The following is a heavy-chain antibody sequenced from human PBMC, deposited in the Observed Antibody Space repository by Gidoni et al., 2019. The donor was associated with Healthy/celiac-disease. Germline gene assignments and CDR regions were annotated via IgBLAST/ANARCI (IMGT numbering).Heavy chain of an antibody. Sequence: EVQLVESGGGLVQPGGSLKLSCAASGFTFSGSDMHWVRQASGKGLEWVGRIRSKANSYATAYAASVKGRFTISRDDSKNTAYLQMNSLKTEDTAVYYCTRLGAPFDYWGQGTLVTVSS. V-gene: IGHV3-73*02. J-gene: IGHJ4*02. CDR3: TRLGAPFDY. CDR2: IRSKANSYAT. CDR1: GFTFSGSD.